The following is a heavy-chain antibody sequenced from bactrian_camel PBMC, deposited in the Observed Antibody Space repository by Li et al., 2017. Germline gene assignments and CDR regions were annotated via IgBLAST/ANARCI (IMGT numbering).Heavy chain of an antibody. CDR1: EFTFSSSG. Sequence: VQLVESGGGLVQPGGSLRLSCAASEFTFSSSGMHWVRQAPGKGLERVSVMISTGGRTYYADSVKGRFTISKDSAENTLYLQMNSLKPEDTAMYYCEKRKTWNVYGDVDVRGQGTQVTFS. J-gene: IGHJ4*01. V-gene: IGHV3S40*01. CDR3: EKRKTWNVYGDVDV. D-gene: IGHD1*01. CDR2: MISTGGRT.